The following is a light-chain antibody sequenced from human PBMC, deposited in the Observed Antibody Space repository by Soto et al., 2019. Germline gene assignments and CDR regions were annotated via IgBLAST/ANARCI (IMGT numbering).Light chain of an antibody. V-gene: IGKV3-11*01. CDR1: QSVDTK. Sequence: ETVLTQSPATLSLPPGERATLSCRATQSVDTKLVWYQQRPGQAPRLLIYDASKRATGIPARFSGSGSGTDFTLTISSLEPEDSAVYYCQQRSNWPPLIFGGGTKVEIK. CDR3: QQRSNWPPLI. J-gene: IGKJ4*01. CDR2: DAS.